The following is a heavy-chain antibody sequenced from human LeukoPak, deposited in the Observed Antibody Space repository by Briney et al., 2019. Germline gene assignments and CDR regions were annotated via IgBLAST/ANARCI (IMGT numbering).Heavy chain of an antibody. CDR3: ARLPYCSSTSCPTKSWFDP. Sequence: GESLKISCKGSGYSFTSYWIGCVRQMPGKGLEWMGIIYPGDSDTRYSPSFQGQVTISADKSISTAYLQWSSLKASDTAMYYCARLPYCSSTSCPTKSWFDPWGQGTLVTVSS. CDR2: IYPGDSDT. CDR1: GYSFTSYW. D-gene: IGHD2-2*01. V-gene: IGHV5-51*01. J-gene: IGHJ5*02.